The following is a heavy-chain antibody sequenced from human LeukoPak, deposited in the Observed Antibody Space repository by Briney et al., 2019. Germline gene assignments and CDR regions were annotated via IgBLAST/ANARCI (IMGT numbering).Heavy chain of an antibody. CDR1: GFTFSNYW. D-gene: IGHD3-16*02. CDR2: INQDGSET. J-gene: IGHJ4*02. V-gene: IGHV3-7*01. Sequence: GGSLRLSCAASGFTFSNYWMSWVRQAPGKGLEWVANINQDGSETYYVDSVKGRFTISRDNARNSLFLQMNSLRAEDTAVFYCARTRFWGTYRFDYWGQGILVTVSS. CDR3: ARTRFWGTYRFDY.